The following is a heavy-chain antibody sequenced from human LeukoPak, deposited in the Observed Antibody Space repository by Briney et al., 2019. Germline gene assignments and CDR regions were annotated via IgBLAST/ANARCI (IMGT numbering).Heavy chain of an antibody. Sequence: GGSLRLSCAASGFTFDSYGMSWVRQAPGKGLEWVSGINWNGADTTYTESVKGRFTISRDNAKNSLYLQMNSLRAEDTAVYYCARDRMVRYFDWLSDNAFDIWGQGTMVTVSS. CDR2: INWNGADT. V-gene: IGHV3-20*04. CDR3: ARDRMVRYFDWLSDNAFDI. D-gene: IGHD3-9*01. J-gene: IGHJ3*02. CDR1: GFTFDSYG.